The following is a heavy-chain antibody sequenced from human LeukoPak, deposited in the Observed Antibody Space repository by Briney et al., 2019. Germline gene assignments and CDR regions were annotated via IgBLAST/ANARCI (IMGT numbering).Heavy chain of an antibody. CDR3: TTRRQDGC. CDR1: GFTFSDAW. J-gene: IGHJ4*02. V-gene: IGHV3-15*01. CDR2: IKSKIDGGTI. Sequence: GGSLRLSCVASGFTFSDAWMSWVRQAPGKGLEWVGRIKSKIDGGTIDYGAPVKGRFTISRDDSRNTLYLQMNSLKTGDTAVYYCTTRRQDGCWGQGTLVTVS. D-gene: IGHD6-25*01.